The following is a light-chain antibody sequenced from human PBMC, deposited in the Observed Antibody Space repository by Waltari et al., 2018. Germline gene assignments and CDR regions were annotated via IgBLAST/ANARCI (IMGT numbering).Light chain of an antibody. CDR1: QNLLYGPNKKKY. J-gene: IGKJ4*01. V-gene: IGKV4-1*01. CDR3: HQYYSAPLT. Sequence: DIVMTQSPDSLAVSLGERAVINCKSSQNLLYGPNKKKYLAWCQQKSGQPPTLIVYWASSRVSGVPDRFSASGSGTDFTLTLSSLQAEDVAVYYCHQYYSAPLTFGGGTKVEIK. CDR2: WAS.